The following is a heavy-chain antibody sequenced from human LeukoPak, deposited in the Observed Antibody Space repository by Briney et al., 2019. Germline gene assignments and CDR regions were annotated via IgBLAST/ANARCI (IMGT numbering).Heavy chain of an antibody. CDR1: GFTFSSYW. V-gene: IGHV3-74*01. J-gene: IGHJ4*02. Sequence: GGSLRLSCAASGFTFSSYWMHWVRQAPGKGLECVSHINNDGSSASYADSVKGRFTISRDNAKNTLYLQMNSLRAEDTAMYYCTRLIITALGVSDYWGRGTLVTVSS. D-gene: IGHD3-22*01. CDR3: TRLIITALGVSDY. CDR2: INNDGSSA.